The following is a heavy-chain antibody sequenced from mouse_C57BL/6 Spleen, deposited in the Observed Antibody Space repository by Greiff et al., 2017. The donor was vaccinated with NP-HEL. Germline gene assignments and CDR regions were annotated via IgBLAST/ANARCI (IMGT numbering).Heavy chain of an antibody. CDR2: ITYDGSST. CDR1: GFTFSDYY. V-gene: IGHV5-16*01. Sequence: EVQVVESEGGLVQPGSSMKLSCTASGFTFSDYYMAWVRQVPEKGLEWVANITYDGSSTYYLDSLKCRFIISSDNAQNILYLQMSRLKSEDTATYYCARGRYYGSSSYAMDYWGQGTSVTVSS. CDR3: ARGRYYGSSSYAMDY. D-gene: IGHD1-1*01. J-gene: IGHJ4*01.